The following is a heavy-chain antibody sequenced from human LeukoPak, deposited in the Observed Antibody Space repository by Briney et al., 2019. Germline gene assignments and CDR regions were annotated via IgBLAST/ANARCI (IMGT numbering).Heavy chain of an antibody. D-gene: IGHD6-19*01. CDR1: GFTFSSYE. CDR2: ISSSGSSI. CDR3: ARVSGWHEAFDH. J-gene: IGHJ4*02. Sequence: GGSLRLSGAASGFTFSSYEMNWVRQAPGKGLEWVSYISSSGSSIYYADSGKGRFTISRDNAKHSLYLKMNSLRAEDTAVYDCARVSGWHEAFDHWGQGTLVTVSS. V-gene: IGHV3-48*03.